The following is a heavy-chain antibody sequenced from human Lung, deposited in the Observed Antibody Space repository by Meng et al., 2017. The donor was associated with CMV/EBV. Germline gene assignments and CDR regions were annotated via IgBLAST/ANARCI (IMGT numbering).Heavy chain of an antibody. CDR3: ARDDGNIAVSGIGDY. Sequence: ASVKVSCKASGYIFTKYGVNWMRQAPGQGPEWMGWISAYNGDTMYAPKVQGRVTMTTDTSTSTAYMELRGLRSDDTAVYYCARDDGNIAVSGIGDYWGQGTLVTVSS. D-gene: IGHD6-19*01. J-gene: IGHJ4*02. CDR2: ISAYNGDT. V-gene: IGHV1-18*01. CDR1: GYIFTKYG.